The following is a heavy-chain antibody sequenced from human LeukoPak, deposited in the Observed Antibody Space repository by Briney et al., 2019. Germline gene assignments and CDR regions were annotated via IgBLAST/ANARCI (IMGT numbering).Heavy chain of an antibody. CDR1: GLTFSSYA. Sequence: GGSLRLSCAASGLTFSSYAMSWVRQAPGKGLEWVSAISGSGGSTYYADSVKGRFTISRDNSKNTLYLQMNSLRAEDTAVYYCAREHSSSSGFDYWGQGTLVTVSS. V-gene: IGHV3-23*01. CDR3: AREHSSSSGFDY. D-gene: IGHD6-6*01. CDR2: ISGSGGST. J-gene: IGHJ4*02.